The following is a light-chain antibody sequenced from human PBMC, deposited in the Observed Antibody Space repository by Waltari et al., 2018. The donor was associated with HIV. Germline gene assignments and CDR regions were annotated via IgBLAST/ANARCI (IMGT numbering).Light chain of an antibody. J-gene: IGLJ2*01. CDR1: ALPKKY. CDR3: YSTDSSGNHVV. Sequence: SYELTQPPSVSVSPGQTASITCSGDALPKKYAYWYQQKSGQAPVLVIYEDSKRPSGIPERFSGSSSGTMATVTISGAQVEDEADYYCYSTDSSGNHVVFGGGTKLTVL. CDR2: EDS. V-gene: IGLV3-10*01.